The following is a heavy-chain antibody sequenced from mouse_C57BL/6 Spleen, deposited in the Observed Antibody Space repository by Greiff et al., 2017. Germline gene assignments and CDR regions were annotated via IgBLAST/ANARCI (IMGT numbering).Heavy chain of an antibody. Sequence: EVQGVESGAGLVKPGGSLKLSCAASGFTFSSYAMSWVRQTPEKRLEWVAYISSGGDYIYYADTVKGRFTISRDNARHTLYLQTSSLQSEDTAMDYCTRVRVYYGYDEGYYFDYWGQGTTLTVSS. D-gene: IGHD2-2*01. CDR2: ISSGGDYI. CDR1: GFTFSSYA. J-gene: IGHJ2*01. V-gene: IGHV5-9-1*02. CDR3: TRVRVYYGYDEGYYFDY.